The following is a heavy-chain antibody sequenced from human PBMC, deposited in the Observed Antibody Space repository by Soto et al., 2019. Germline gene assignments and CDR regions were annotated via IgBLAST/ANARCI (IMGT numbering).Heavy chain of an antibody. J-gene: IGHJ4*02. D-gene: IGHD3-3*01. CDR2: INPNSGGT. CDR3: ARGDRFLELFPPDY. CDR1: GYTFTGYY. V-gene: IGHV1-2*04. Sequence: ASVKVSCKASGYTFTGYYMHWVRQAPGQGLEWMGWINPNSGGTNYAQKFQGWVTMTRDTSISTAYMELSRLRSGDTAVYYCARGDRFLELFPPDYWGQGTPVTVSS.